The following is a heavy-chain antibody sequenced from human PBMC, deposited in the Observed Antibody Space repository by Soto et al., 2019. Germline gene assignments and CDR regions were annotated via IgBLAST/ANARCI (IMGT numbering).Heavy chain of an antibody. J-gene: IGHJ5*02. D-gene: IGHD2-21*02. Sequence: SVKVSCKASGGTFSSYAISWVRQAPGQGLEWMGGIIPIFGTANYAQKFQGRVTITADEFTSTAYMELSSLRSEDTAVYYCARDRGFVVVTAMSQFDPWGQGTLVTVSS. CDR3: ARDRGFVVVTAMSQFDP. CDR1: GGTFSSYA. CDR2: IIPIFGTA. V-gene: IGHV1-69*13.